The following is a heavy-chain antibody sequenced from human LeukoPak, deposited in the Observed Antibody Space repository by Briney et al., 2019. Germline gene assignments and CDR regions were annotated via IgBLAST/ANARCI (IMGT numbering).Heavy chain of an antibody. D-gene: IGHD6-19*01. V-gene: IGHV6-1*01. Sequence: SQTLSPTCAISGDSVSSNSAAWNWIRQSPSRGLEWLGRTYYRSKWYNDYAVSVKSRITINPDTSKNQFSLQLNSVTPEDTAVYYCARIAPGIAVAGTRYYGMDVWGQGTTVTVSS. CDR2: TYYRSKWYN. J-gene: IGHJ6*02. CDR3: ARIAPGIAVAGTRYYGMDV. CDR1: GDSVSSNSAA.